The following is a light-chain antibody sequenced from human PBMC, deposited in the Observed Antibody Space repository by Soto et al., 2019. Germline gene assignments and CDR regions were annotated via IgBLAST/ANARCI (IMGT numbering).Light chain of an antibody. CDR2: GNS. J-gene: IGLJ3*02. Sequence: HSVLTQPPSVSGAPGQRVTVSCTGSSSNIGAGFDVHWYQQLPGTAPRLLIYGNSNRPSGVPDRFSGSKSGTSASLAITGLQAEDEADYYCQSFDSSLSGWLFGGGTK. CDR1: SSNIGAGFD. CDR3: QSFDSSLSGWL. V-gene: IGLV1-40*01.